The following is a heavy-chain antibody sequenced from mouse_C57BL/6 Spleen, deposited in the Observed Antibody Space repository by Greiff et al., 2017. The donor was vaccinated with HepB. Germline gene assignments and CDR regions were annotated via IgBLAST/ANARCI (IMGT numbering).Heavy chain of an antibody. J-gene: IGHJ4*01. CDR2: ISNGGGST. Sequence: EVKLMESGGGLVQPGGSLKLSCAASGFTFSDYYMYWVRQTPEKRLEWVAYISNGGGSTYYPDTVKGRFTISRDNAKNTLYLQMSRLKSEDTAMYYCARQDDGYPSYAMDYWGQGTSVTVSS. V-gene: IGHV5-12*01. CDR3: ARQDDGYPSYAMDY. D-gene: IGHD2-3*01. CDR1: GFTFSDYY.